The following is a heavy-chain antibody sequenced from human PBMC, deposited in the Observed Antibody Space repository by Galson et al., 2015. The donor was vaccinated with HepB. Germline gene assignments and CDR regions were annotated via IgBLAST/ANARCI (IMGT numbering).Heavy chain of an antibody. D-gene: IGHD3-22*01. CDR2: IIPIFGTA. J-gene: IGHJ6*03. CDR1: GGTFSSYA. V-gene: IGHV1-69*13. Sequence: SVKVSCKASGGTFSSYAISWVRQAPGQGLEWMGGIIPIFGTANYAQKFQGRVTITADESTSTAYMELSSLRAEDTAVYYCAKANPTYYYDSSGYYFYYYYMDVWGKGTTVTVSS. CDR3: AKANPTYYYDSSGYYFYYYYMDV.